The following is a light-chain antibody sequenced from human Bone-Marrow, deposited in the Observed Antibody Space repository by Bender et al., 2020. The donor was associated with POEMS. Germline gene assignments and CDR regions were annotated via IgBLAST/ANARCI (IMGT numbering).Light chain of an antibody. V-gene: IGLV2-23*02. J-gene: IGLJ2*01. Sequence: QSALTQPASVSGSPGQSITISCTATSSDLGSYFFVAWYQQYPGKAPKLLIYDVNDRPSGVSDRFSASKSGNTASLTISGLQAEDEADYYCCSYAGSTTVFGGGTELTVL. CDR2: DVN. CDR3: CSYAGSTTV. CDR1: SSDLGSYFF.